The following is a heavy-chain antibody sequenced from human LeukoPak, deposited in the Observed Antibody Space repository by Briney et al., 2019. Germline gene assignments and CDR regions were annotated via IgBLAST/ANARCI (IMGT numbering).Heavy chain of an antibody. Sequence: PSETLSLTCTVSGGSISSYYWSWIRQPPGKGLEWIGYIYYSGSTNYNPSLKSRVTISVDTSKNQFSLQLNSVTPEDTAVYYCARAPLHYDFWSGYYPSDAFDIWGQGTMVTVSS. V-gene: IGHV4-59*12. CDR1: GGSISSYY. CDR2: IYYSGST. D-gene: IGHD3-3*01. J-gene: IGHJ3*02. CDR3: ARAPLHYDFWSGYYPSDAFDI.